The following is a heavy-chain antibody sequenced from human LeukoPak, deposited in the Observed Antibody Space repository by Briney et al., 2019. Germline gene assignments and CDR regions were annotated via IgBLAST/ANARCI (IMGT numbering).Heavy chain of an antibody. J-gene: IGHJ4*02. CDR2: ISSSGYTI. V-gene: IGHV3-11*01. D-gene: IGHD3-22*01. CDR1: GFTSSDYY. CDR3: ARALSNYYYSSGYSY. Sequence: GGSLRLSCAASGFTSSDYYMSWVRQAPGKGLEWVSYISSSGYTIYYADSVKGRFTISRDNAKNSLYLQMNSLRAEDTAVYYCARALSNYYYSSGYSYWGQGTLVTVSS.